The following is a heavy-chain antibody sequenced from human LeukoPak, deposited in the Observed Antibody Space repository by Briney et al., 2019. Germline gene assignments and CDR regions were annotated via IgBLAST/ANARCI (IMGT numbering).Heavy chain of an antibody. CDR3: VRLHSDYGDYWAGSGYYYYGMDV. CDR1: GGTFSSYA. V-gene: IGHV1-69*04. J-gene: IGHJ6*02. D-gene: IGHD4-17*01. Sequence: GASVKVSCKASGGTFSSYAISWVRQAPAQGLEWMGRIIPIFGIANYAQKFQGRVTITVDKSTSTAYMELSSLRSEDTAVYYCVRLHSDYGDYWAGSGYYYYGMDVWGQGTTVTVSS. CDR2: IIPIFGIA.